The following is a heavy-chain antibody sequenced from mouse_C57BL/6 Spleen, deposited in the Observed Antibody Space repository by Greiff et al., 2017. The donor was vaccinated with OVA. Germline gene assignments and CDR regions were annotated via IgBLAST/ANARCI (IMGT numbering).Heavy chain of an antibody. V-gene: IGHV1-82*01. Sequence: QVQLQQSGPELVKPGASVKISCKASGYAFSSSWMNWVTQRPGKGLEWIGRIYPGDGDTNYNGKFKGKATLTADKSSSTAYMQLSSLTDEDSAVYFCARRRSNWNAMDYWGQGTSVTVSS. D-gene: IGHD2-5*01. J-gene: IGHJ4*01. CDR3: ARRRSNWNAMDY. CDR1: GYAFSSSW. CDR2: IYPGDGDT.